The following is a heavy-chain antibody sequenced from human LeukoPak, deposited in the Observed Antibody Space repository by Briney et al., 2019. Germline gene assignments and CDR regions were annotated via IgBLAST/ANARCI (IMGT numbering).Heavy chain of an antibody. CDR3: ARGDYYDSSGYPLDY. D-gene: IGHD3-22*01. Sequence: GASVKVSCKASGGTFSSYAISWVRQAPGQGLEWMGGIIPIFGTANYAQKFQGRVTITADKSTSTAYMELSSLRSEDMAVYYCARGDYYDSSGYPLDYWDQGTLVTVSS. J-gene: IGHJ4*02. CDR2: IIPIFGTA. CDR1: GGTFSSYA. V-gene: IGHV1-69*06.